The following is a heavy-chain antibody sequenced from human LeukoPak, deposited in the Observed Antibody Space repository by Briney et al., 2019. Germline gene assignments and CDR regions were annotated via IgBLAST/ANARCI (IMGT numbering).Heavy chain of an antibody. CDR3: VSAQGSCNENWFDP. J-gene: IGHJ5*02. D-gene: IGHD2/OR15-2a*01. V-gene: IGHV3-11*01. CDR1: GFTFSDYY. Sequence: GSLRLSCAASGFTFSDYYMSWIRQAPGKGLEWIAYISYGGTAAYYADSVRGRFTVSRDNSKNSLFLEMNSLRVDDSAMYYCVSAQGSCNENWFDPWGQGTLVIVSS. CDR2: ISYGGTAA.